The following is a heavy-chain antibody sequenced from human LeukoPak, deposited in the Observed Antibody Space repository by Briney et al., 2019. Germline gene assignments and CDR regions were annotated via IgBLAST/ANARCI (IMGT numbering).Heavy chain of an antibody. J-gene: IGHJ4*02. V-gene: IGHV4-4*07. CDR3: ARERSMYSKGLSGY. D-gene: IGHD6-13*01. CDR1: GGSISSYY. CDR2: IYISGST. Sequence: SETLSLTCTVSGGSISSYYWSWIRQPAGKGLEWIGRIYISGSTNYNPSLKSRVTMSVDTSKNQFSLKLSSVTAADTAVYYCARERSMYSKGLSGYWGQGTLVTVSS.